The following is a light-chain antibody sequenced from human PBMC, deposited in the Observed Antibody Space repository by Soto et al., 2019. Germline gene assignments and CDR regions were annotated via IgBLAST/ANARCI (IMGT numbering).Light chain of an antibody. Sequence: EVVLTQSPGTLSLSPGERATLSCRSSQNIRGNELAWYQQKPGQAPRLLIYRGSSRATGIPDRFSGRGSGKDITLTIARLEHEHFEVYYCKEYGTSAPWTFGQGTKVEIK. CDR1: QNIRGNE. CDR2: RGS. J-gene: IGKJ1*01. V-gene: IGKV3-20*01. CDR3: KEYGTSAPWT.